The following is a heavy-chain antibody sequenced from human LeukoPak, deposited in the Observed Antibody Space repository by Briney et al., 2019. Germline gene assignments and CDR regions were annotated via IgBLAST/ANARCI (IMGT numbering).Heavy chain of an antibody. D-gene: IGHD5-24*01. CDR1: GFTFSSYG. V-gene: IGHV3-33*01. CDR3: ARGDGYNFFDY. Sequence: GGSLRLSCAASGFTFSSYGMHWVRQAPGKGLEWVAVIWYDGSNKYYADSVKGRFTISRDNSKNTLYLQMKSLRAEDTAVYYCARGDGYNFFDYWGQGTLVTVSS. CDR2: IWYDGSNK. J-gene: IGHJ4*02.